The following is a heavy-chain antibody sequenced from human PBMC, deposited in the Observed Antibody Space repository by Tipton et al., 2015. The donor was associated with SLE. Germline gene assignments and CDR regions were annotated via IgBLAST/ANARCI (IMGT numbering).Heavy chain of an antibody. CDR2: INHSGST. Sequence: TLSLTCAVYGGSFSGYYWIWIRQPPGKGLEWIGEINHSGSTNYNPSLKSRVTISVDTSKNQFSLKLSSVTAADTAVYYCARAGMEWEWFDYWGQGTLVTVSS. CDR3: ARAGMEWEWFDY. D-gene: IGHD3-3*01. V-gene: IGHV4-34*01. CDR1: GGSFSGYY. J-gene: IGHJ4*02.